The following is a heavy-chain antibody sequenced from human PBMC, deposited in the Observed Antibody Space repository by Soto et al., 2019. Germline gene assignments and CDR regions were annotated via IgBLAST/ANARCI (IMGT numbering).Heavy chain of an antibody. Sequence: SLRLSCAAYGFTFSNAGMNWGRQAPGKGLEWVGRIKSKTDGGTTDYAAPVKGRFTISRDDSKNTLYLQMNSLKTEDTAVYYCTPLGKRRGSYYYSGMDVWGHGTTVTVSS. CDR1: GFTFSNAG. CDR3: TPLGKRRGSYYYSGMDV. CDR2: IKSKTDGGTT. J-gene: IGHJ6*02. V-gene: IGHV3-15*07. D-gene: IGHD1-1*01.